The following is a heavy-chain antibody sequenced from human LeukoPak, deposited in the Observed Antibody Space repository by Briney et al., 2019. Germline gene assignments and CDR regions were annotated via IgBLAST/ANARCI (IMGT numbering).Heavy chain of an antibody. J-gene: IGHJ4*02. D-gene: IGHD3-10*01. CDR2: IYYSGST. Sequence: SETLSLTCAVSGGSISSSSYYWGWIRQPPGKGLEWIGSIYYSGSTYYNPSLKSRVTISVDTSKNQFSLKLSSVTAADTAVYYCARERYYYGSGSFVFSGRIDYWGQGTLVTVSS. V-gene: IGHV4-39*07. CDR1: GGSISSSSYY. CDR3: ARERYYYGSGSFVFSGRIDY.